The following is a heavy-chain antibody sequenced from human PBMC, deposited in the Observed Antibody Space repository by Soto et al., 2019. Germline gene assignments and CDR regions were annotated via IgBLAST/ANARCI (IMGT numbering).Heavy chain of an antibody. D-gene: IGHD3-10*01. J-gene: IGHJ2*01. Sequence: QVQLVESGGGVVQPGRSLRLSCVASGFTFRTYGIHWVRQAPGKGLEWLAVIWYDGSNKYYADSVKGRFTISRDNSKNTLYLQMNSLRAEDTAAYYCARGVRYFDLWGRGTLVTVSS. CDR2: IWYDGSNK. V-gene: IGHV3-33*01. CDR1: GFTFRTYG. CDR3: ARGVRYFDL.